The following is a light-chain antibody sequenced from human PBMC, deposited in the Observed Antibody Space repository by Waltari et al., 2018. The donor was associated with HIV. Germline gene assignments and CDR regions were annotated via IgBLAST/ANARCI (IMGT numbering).Light chain of an antibody. CDR3: QVWDSSSDHVV. Sequence: SYVLTQPPSVSVAPGKTARITCGGTNIGSKSVHWYQQKPGQAPLLVIYYDSARPSGSPGRFSGSNAGNTATLTISRVEAGDEADYYCQVWDSSSDHVVFGGGTNLTVL. CDR1: NIGSKS. V-gene: IGLV3-21*04. CDR2: YDS. J-gene: IGLJ2*01.